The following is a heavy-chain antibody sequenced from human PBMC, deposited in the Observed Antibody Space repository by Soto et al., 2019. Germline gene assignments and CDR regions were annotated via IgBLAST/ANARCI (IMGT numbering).Heavy chain of an antibody. CDR3: AREQRWELLGPDY. D-gene: IGHD1-26*01. CDR2: ISYDGSNK. Sequence: QVQLVESGGGVVQPGRSLRLSCAASGFTFSSYAMHWVRQAPGKGLEWVAVISYDGSNKYYADSVKGRFTISRDNSKNTLYLQMNSLRAEDTAVYYCAREQRWELLGPDYWGQGTLVTVSS. J-gene: IGHJ4*02. V-gene: IGHV3-30-3*01. CDR1: GFTFSSYA.